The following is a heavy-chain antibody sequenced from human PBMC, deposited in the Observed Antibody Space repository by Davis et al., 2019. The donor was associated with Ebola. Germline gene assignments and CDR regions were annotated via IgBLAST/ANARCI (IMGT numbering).Heavy chain of an antibody. Sequence: SVKVSCKASGYTFTSYGISWVRQAPGQGLEWMGGIIPIFGTANYAQKFQGRVTITADESTSTAYMELSSLRSEDTAVYYCARDLSMGAPDAFDIWGQGTMVTVSS. CDR1: GYTFTSYG. J-gene: IGHJ3*02. CDR3: ARDLSMGAPDAFDI. V-gene: IGHV1-69*13. CDR2: IIPIFGTA. D-gene: IGHD1-26*01.